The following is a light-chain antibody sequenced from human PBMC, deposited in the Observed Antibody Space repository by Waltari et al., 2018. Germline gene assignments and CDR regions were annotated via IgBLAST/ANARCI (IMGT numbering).Light chain of an antibody. CDR2: FAS. V-gene: IGKV2-28*01. CDR3: MQSLQKSFT. CDR1: QSLQHRNGYNY. Sequence: DILMTQSPVSLSVTPGEPPSISCTSTQSLQHRNGYNYLDWYLQKPGLSPQLLIYFASYRASGVPDRFSVSGSVTDFTLLSSRVEPEDAGVYYCMQSLQKSFTFGQGTRLE. J-gene: IGKJ5*01.